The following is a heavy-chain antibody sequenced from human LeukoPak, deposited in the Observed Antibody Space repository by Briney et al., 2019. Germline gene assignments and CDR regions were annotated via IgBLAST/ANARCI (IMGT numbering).Heavy chain of an antibody. D-gene: IGHD4-17*01. V-gene: IGHV4-34*01. CDR1: GGSFSGYY. J-gene: IGHJ4*02. CDR3: ARGYGKFDY. Sequence: SETLSLTCAVYGGSFSGYYWNWIRQPPGKGLEWIGEINHSGSTNYNPSLKSRVTISVDTSKNQFSLRLTSVTAADTAVYYCARGYGKFDYWGQGTLVTVSS. CDR2: INHSGST.